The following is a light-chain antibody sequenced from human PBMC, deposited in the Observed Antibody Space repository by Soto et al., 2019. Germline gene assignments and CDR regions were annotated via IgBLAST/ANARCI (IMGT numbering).Light chain of an antibody. CDR3: ATWDDSVYV. CDR1: TANIGTNT. V-gene: IGLV1-44*01. J-gene: IGLJ1*01. CDR2: TND. Sequence: QSVLTQPPSASGTPGQRVTISCSGSTANIGTNTVNWFQHLSGSAPKLLIYTNDQRPSGVPDRFSGSRSGTSASLAISGLQSEDEADYYCATWDDSVYVFGTGTKLTVL.